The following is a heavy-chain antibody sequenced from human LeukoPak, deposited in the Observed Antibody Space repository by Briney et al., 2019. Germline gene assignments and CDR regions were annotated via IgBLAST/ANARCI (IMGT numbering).Heavy chain of an antibody. CDR2: INHSGST. V-gene: IGHV4-4*02. CDR3: AREGVWSKHFDY. D-gene: IGHD2-8*01. Sequence: ASETLSLTCAVSGTSISLSNWWTWVRQPPGKGLEWIGEINHSGSTNYNPSLKSRVTISVDTSKNQFSLKLSSVTAADTAVYYCAREGVWSKHFDYWGQGTLVTVSS. J-gene: IGHJ4*02. CDR1: GTSISLSNW.